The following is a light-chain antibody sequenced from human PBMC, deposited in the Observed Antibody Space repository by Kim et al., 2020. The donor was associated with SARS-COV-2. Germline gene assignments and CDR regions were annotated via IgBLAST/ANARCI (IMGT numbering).Light chain of an antibody. V-gene: IGLV1-47*01. Sequence: GQRVTLSCAGGSSSIGDNYVDWYQHVPGAAPRLLIHTNNQRPSGVPDRFSASKSGTSASLAISGLRSEDEADYYCAAWDDSLSGYVFGTGTKVTVL. CDR3: AAWDDSLSGYV. CDR2: TNN. CDR1: SSSIGDNY. J-gene: IGLJ1*01.